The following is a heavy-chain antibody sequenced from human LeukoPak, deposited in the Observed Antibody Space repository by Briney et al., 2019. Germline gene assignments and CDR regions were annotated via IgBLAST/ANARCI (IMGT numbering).Heavy chain of an antibody. V-gene: IGHV4-34*01. D-gene: IGHD3-22*01. Sequence: SETLSLTCAVYGGSFSGYYWSWIRQPPGKGLEWIGEINHSGSTNYNPSLKSRVTISVDTSKNQFSLKLSSVTAADTAVYYCAGDPGLYYYDSSGFSYYFDYWGQETLVTVPS. J-gene: IGHJ4*02. CDR1: GGSFSGYY. CDR3: AGDPGLYYYDSSGFSYYFDY. CDR2: INHSGST.